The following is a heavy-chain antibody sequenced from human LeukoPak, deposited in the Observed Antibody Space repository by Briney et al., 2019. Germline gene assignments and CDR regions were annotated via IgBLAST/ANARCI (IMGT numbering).Heavy chain of an antibody. D-gene: IGHD3-22*01. J-gene: IGHJ4*02. CDR2: ISYDGSNK. Sequence: PGGSLRLSCAASGFTFSSYAMHWVRQAPGKGLEWVAVISYDGSNKYYADSVKGRFTISRDNSKNTLYLQMNSLRAEDTAVYYCARLNYYDSSGPNDYWGQGTLVTVSS. CDR3: ARLNYYDSSGPNDY. CDR1: GFTFSSYA. V-gene: IGHV3-30-3*01.